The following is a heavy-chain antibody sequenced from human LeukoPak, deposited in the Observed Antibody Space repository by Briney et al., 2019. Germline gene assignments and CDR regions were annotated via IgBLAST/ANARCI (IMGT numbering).Heavy chain of an antibody. D-gene: IGHD5-12*01. CDR2: IYHSGST. J-gene: IGHJ4*02. Sequence: SETLSLTCTVSGYSITRGSYWGWIRQPPGKGLEWIANIYHSGSTYYNPSLKSRVTISVDTSKNQFSLKLSSVTAADTAVYYCARHVRKRWLRWGNYFDYWGQGTLVTVSS. V-gene: IGHV4-38-2*02. CDR1: GYSITRGSY. CDR3: ARHVRKRWLRWGNYFDY.